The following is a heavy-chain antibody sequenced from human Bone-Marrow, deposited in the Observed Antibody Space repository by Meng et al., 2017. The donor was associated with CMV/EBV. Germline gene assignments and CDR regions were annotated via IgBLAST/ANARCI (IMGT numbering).Heavy chain of an antibody. CDR3: ARDMYKQLTYYYYYGMDV. Sequence: GESLKISCAASGFTVSSNYMSWVRQAPGKGLEWGSVIYSGGSTYYADSVKGRFTISRDNSKNTLYLQMNSLRPEDTAVYYCARDMYKQLTYYYYYGMDVWGQGTAVTVSS. CDR2: IYSGGST. V-gene: IGHV3-66*02. J-gene: IGHJ6*02. D-gene: IGHD1-1*01. CDR1: GFTVSSNY.